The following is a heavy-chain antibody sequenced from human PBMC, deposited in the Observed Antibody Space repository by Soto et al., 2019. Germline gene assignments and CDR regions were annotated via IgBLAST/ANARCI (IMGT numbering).Heavy chain of an antibody. J-gene: IGHJ4*02. Sequence: QVQLQESGPGLVKPSQTLSLTCTISGGSINSGGYYWTWIRQHPGKGLEWIGYINYSGSTYYNPSLKSRITMSLDTSKNQFSLKLSSVTAADTAVYYCAREYNLWSGSFIWGQGILVTVSP. D-gene: IGHD3-3*01. CDR2: INYSGST. V-gene: IGHV4-31*03. CDR1: GGSINSGGYY. CDR3: AREYNLWSGSFI.